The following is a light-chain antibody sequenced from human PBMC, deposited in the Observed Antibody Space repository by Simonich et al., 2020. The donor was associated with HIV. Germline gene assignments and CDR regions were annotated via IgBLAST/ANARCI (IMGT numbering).Light chain of an antibody. CDR3: CSYAGSSTVV. CDR2: EGT. CDR1: SSDVGSYNL. J-gene: IGLJ2*01. V-gene: IGLV2-23*01. Sequence: QSALTQPASVSGSPGQSITISCTGTSSDVGSYNLVSWYQQHPGKAPKLMIYEGTKRPSWVSNRFSCSKSGNTASLTSSGLQAEDEADYYCCSYAGSSTVVFGGGTKLTVL.